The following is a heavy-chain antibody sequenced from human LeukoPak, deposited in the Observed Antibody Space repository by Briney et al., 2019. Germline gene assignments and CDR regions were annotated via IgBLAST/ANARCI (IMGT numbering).Heavy chain of an antibody. CDR1: GGSIGSSSYY. D-gene: IGHD6-19*01. CDR3: ARHSSGWYYYYYYMDV. CDR2: IYYSGST. J-gene: IGHJ6*03. Sequence: SETLSLTXTVSGGSIGSSSYYWGWIRQPPGKGLQWIGSIYYSGSTYYNPSLKSRVTISVDTSKNQFSLKLSSVTAADTAVYYCARHSSGWYYYYYYMDVWGKGTTVTVSS. V-gene: IGHV4-39*01.